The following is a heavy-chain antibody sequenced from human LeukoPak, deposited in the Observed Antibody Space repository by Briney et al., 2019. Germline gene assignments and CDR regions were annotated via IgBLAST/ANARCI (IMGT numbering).Heavy chain of an antibody. CDR1: GFTFSAFA. CDR3: AKDLSYTSGSSDY. V-gene: IGHV3-23*01. Sequence: GGSLRLSCAASGFTFSAFAMTWVRQAPGKGLEWVSTITSDGDNTYSADSVKGRITFSRDNSKNTLSLQLRSLRAEDTAVYYCAKDLSYTSGSSDYWGQGTLVTVSS. J-gene: IGHJ4*02. CDR2: ITSDGDNT. D-gene: IGHD6-19*01.